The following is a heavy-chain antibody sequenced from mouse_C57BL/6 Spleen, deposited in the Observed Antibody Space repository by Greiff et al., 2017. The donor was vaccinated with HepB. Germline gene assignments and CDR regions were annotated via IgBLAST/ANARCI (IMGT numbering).Heavy chain of an antibody. CDR3: ARHEGEAIYYGYPMDY. CDR2: FYPGSGSI. D-gene: IGHD2-2*01. J-gene: IGHJ4*01. Sequence: QVQLKESGAELVKPGASVKLSCKASGYTFTEYTIHWVKQRSGQGLEWIGWFYPGSGSIKYNEKFKDKATLTADKSSSTVYMELSRLTSEDSAVYFCARHEGEAIYYGYPMDYWGQGTSVTVSS. V-gene: IGHV1-62-2*01. CDR1: GYTFTEYT.